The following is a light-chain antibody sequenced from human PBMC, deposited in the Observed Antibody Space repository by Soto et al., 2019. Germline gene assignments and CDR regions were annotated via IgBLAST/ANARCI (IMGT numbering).Light chain of an antibody. CDR1: SSNIGAGFD. CDR2: GNN. V-gene: IGLV1-40*01. Sequence: QSVLTQAPSVSGAPGQRVTISCTGSSSNIGAGFDVHWYQHLPGTAPKLLIYGNNNRPSGVPDRFSGSKSGTSASLAITGLQAEDEADYYCQSYDSSLSGVVFGGGTKLTVL. J-gene: IGLJ2*01. CDR3: QSYDSSLSGVV.